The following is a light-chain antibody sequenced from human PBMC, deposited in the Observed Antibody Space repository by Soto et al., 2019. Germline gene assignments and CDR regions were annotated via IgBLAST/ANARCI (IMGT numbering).Light chain of an antibody. Sequence: EIVLTQSPGTLSLSPGEGATLSCRASQSVSSNYLAWYQQKPGQAPRLLIYGASLRAPGIPDRFSGSGSGTDFTLTIRRLEPEDFAVDDCQQYGISLLTFGGGTNVEVK. J-gene: IGKJ4*01. CDR1: QSVSSNY. CDR2: GAS. CDR3: QQYGISLLT. V-gene: IGKV3-20*01.